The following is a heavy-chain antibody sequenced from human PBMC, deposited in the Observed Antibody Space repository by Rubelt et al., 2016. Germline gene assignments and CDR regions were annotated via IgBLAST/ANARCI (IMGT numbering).Heavy chain of an antibody. V-gene: IGHV4-39*07. CDR3: VRAYYYGSGSYFPVDY. D-gene: IGHD3-10*01. CDR1: GGSISSSSYY. J-gene: IGHJ4*02. Sequence: QLQLQESGPGLVKPSETLSLTCTVSGGSISSSSYYWGWIRQPPGKGLEWIGSIYYSGSTYYNPSLKSRVTISVDTSKNQFSLKRSSVTAADTAVYYGVRAYYYGSGSYFPVDYWGQGTLVTVSS. CDR2: IYYSGST.